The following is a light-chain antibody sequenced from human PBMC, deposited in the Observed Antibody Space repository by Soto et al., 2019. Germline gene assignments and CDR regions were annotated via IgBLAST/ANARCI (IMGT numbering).Light chain of an antibody. CDR2: VAS. CDR3: QQINGYPLT. V-gene: IGKV1-9*01. J-gene: IGKJ4*01. CDR1: RDISTY. Sequence: DVQLTQTPSFLSASVGDRVTITCRASRDISTYLAWYQQKPGKAPKLLIYVASTLHTGVPSRFSGSGSGTEFTLTISSLQPEDFATFICQQINGYPLTFGGGTKVDIK.